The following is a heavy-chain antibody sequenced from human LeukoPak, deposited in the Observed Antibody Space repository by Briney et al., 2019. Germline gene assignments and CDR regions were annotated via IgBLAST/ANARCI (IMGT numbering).Heavy chain of an antibody. V-gene: IGHV4-38-2*02. Sequence: SETLSLTCTVSGYSISSGYYWGWIRQPPGKRLEWIGSIYHSGSTYYNPSLKSRVTISVDTSKNQFSLKLSSVTAADTAMYYCARIPPSHYYYYMDVWGKGTTVTVSS. CDR2: IYHSGST. J-gene: IGHJ6*03. CDR1: GYSISSGYY. D-gene: IGHD2-2*01. CDR3: ARIPPSHYYYYMDV.